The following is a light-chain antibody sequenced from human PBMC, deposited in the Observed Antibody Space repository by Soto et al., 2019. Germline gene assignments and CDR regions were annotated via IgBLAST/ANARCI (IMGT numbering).Light chain of an antibody. CDR2: GAS. CDR3: QQYSSWYT. J-gene: IGKJ2*01. Sequence: IVVPQSPASLSASPGERVTFSSRASQNINSNIAWHQRKPGQAPRLLMYGASIRAVGIPGRFTGSGSGTQFTLTISSLRPEDLATYYCQQYSSWYTFGQGTKVDIK. CDR1: QNINSN. V-gene: IGKV3-15*01.